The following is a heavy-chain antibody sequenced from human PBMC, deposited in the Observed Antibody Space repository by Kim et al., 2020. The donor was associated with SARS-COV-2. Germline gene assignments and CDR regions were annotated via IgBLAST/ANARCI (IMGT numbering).Heavy chain of an antibody. CDR3: ARALVGASGLFFDY. D-gene: IGHD1-26*01. CDR2: ISSSSSYI. V-gene: IGHV3-21*01. J-gene: IGHJ4*02. Sequence: GGSLRLSCAASGFTFSSYSMNWVRQAPGKGLEWVSSISSSSSYIYYADSVKGRFTISRDNAKNSLYLQMNSLRAEDTAVYYCARALVGASGLFFDYWGQGTLVTVSS. CDR1: GFTFSSYS.